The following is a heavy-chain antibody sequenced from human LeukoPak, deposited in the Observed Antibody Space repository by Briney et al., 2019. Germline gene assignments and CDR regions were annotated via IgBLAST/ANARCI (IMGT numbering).Heavy chain of an antibody. D-gene: IGHD4-17*01. V-gene: IGHV3-30*18. CDR3: AKEAEFDYGDYRNRVGAFDI. J-gene: IGHJ3*02. CDR2: ISYDGSNK. CDR1: GFTFSSYG. Sequence: QPGRSLRLSCAASGFTFSSYGMLWVRQAPGKGLEWVAVISYDGSNKYYADSVKGRFTISRDNSKNTLYLQMNSLRAEDTAVYYCAKEAEFDYGDYRNRVGAFDIWGQGTMVTVSS.